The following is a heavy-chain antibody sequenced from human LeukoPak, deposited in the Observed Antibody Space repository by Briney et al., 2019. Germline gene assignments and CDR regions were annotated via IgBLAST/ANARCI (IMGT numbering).Heavy chain of an antibody. V-gene: IGHV1-8*01. CDR1: GYTFTSYD. D-gene: IGHD3-16*01. CDR3: ARAEGAYYYYYMDV. J-gene: IGHJ6*03. Sequence: ASVKVSCKASGYTFTSYDINWVRQATGQGLEWMGWMNHNSGNTGYAQKFQGRVTMTRNTSISTAYMELSSLRSEDTAVYYCARAEGAYYYYYMDVWGKGTTVTVSS. CDR2: MNHNSGNT.